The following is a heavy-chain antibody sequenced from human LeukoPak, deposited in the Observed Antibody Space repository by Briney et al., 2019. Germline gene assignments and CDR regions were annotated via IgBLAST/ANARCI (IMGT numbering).Heavy chain of an antibody. V-gene: IGHV1-69*04. CDR1: GGTFSSYA. CDR2: IIPIFGIA. J-gene: IGHJ6*02. Sequence: SVKVSCKASGGTFSSYAISWVRQAPGQGLEWMGRIIPIFGIANYAQKFQGRVTITADKSTSTAYMELSSLRSEDTAVYYCARDQVVVVAAEDYYGMDVWGQGTTVTVSS. CDR3: ARDQVVVVAAEDYYGMDV. D-gene: IGHD2-15*01.